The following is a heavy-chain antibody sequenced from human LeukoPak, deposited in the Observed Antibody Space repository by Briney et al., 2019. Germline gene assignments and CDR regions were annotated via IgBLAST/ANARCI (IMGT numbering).Heavy chain of an antibody. CDR3: AKDRGSCSGGNCWYYFDN. V-gene: IGHV3-21*06. J-gene: IGHJ4*01. D-gene: IGHD2-15*01. CDR2: ISSSSSYK. CDR1: GFTFSTCS. Sequence: GGSLRLSCAASGFTFSTCSMNWVRQAPGKGLEWVSSISSSSSYKYYADSVKGRFTISRDNAKNSLYLQMNSLRDEDTAVYYCAKDRGSCSGGNCWYYFDNWGQGILVTVSS.